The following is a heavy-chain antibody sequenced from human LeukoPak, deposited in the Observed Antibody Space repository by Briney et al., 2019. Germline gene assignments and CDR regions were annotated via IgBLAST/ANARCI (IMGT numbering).Heavy chain of an antibody. CDR3: ARVPRRGLRYDLGFDY. J-gene: IGHJ4*02. CDR1: GGSFSGYY. V-gene: IGHV4-34*01. CDR2: INHSGST. D-gene: IGHD5/OR15-5a*01. Sequence: SETLSLTCAVYGGSFSGYYWSWIRQPPGKGLDWIGEINHSGSTNYNPSLKSRVTISVDTSKNQFSLKLSSVTAADTAVYYCARVPRRGLRYDLGFDYWGQGTMVTVSS.